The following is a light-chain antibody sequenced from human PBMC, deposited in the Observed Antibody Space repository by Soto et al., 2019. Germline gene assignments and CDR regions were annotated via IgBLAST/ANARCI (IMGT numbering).Light chain of an antibody. J-gene: IGKJ4*01. V-gene: IGKV1-39*01. CDR1: QSISSH. Sequence: QMTQSPSSLFASVGDRVTITCRASQSISSHLNWYQQKVGQTPRLLIYAASTLQSEVPPRFSCSGSGTELTRTISGLQREDFATYYCQQSHSAPLTFGGGSKIQI. CDR3: QQSHSAPLT. CDR2: AAS.